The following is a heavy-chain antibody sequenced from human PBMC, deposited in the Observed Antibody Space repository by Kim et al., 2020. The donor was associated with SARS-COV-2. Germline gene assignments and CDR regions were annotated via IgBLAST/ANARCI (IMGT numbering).Heavy chain of an antibody. CDR3: ARGFDP. Sequence: PDRGNTGYAQKSQGRVTMTRNPSISTAYMELSSLRSEDTAVYYCARGFDPWGQGTLVTVSS. V-gene: IGHV1-8*01. J-gene: IGHJ5*02. CDR2: PDRGNT.